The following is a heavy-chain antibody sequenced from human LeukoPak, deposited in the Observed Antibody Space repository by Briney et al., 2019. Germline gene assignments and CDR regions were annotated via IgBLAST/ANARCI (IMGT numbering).Heavy chain of an antibody. CDR2: ISAYNGNT. V-gene: IGHV1-18*01. CDR1: GYTFTSYG. Sequence: ASVKVSCKASGYTFTSYGISWVRQAPGQGLEWMGWISAYNGNTNYAQKLQGRVTMTRDTSISTAYMELSRLRSDDTAVYYCATYDPLYFQHWGQGTLVTVSS. J-gene: IGHJ1*01. D-gene: IGHD5-12*01. CDR3: ATYDPLYFQH.